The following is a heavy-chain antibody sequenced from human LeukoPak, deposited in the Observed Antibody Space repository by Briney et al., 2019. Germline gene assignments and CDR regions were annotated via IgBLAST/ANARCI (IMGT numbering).Heavy chain of an antibody. V-gene: IGHV3-33*01. J-gene: IGHJ4*02. CDR1: GFTFSSYG. CDR3: ARGLNSIDYFDY. CDR2: IWYDGSNK. Sequence: GRSLRLSCAASGFTFSSYGMHWVRQAPGKGLEWVAVIWYDGSNKYYADSVKGRFTISRDNSKNTLHLQMNSLRAEDTAVYYCARGLNSIDYFDYWGQGTLVTVSS. D-gene: IGHD1-26*01.